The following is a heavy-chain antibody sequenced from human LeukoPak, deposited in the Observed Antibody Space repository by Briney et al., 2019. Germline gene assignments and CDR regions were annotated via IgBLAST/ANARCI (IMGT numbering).Heavy chain of an antibody. J-gene: IGHJ4*02. V-gene: IGHV4-38-2*02. CDR2: IYHTGST. Sequence: PSETLSLTCSVSGYSISSGHYWGWIRQPPGKGLEWIGSIYHTGSTSYNPSLMSRVTISVDTSKNQFSLKLSSVTAADTAVYYCARVAPIQDSSGYYHDYWGQGTLVTVSS. CDR3: ARVAPIQDSSGYYHDY. CDR1: GYSISSGHY. D-gene: IGHD3-22*01.